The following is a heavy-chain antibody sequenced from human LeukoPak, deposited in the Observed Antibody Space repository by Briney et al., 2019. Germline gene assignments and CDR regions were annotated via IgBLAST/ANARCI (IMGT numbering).Heavy chain of an antibody. CDR2: ISGSGATT. V-gene: IGHV3-23*01. D-gene: IGHD1-26*01. Sequence: PGGSLRLSCAASGFTFSSCAMTWVRQAPGKGLEWVSSISGSGATTYYADSVKGRFTISRDNSNNTVYLQMNRLRAEDTAVYYCAKDQSRVGASDPFDYWGQGMQVGVSS. CDR1: GFTFSSCA. J-gene: IGHJ4*02. CDR3: AKDQSRVGASDPFDY.